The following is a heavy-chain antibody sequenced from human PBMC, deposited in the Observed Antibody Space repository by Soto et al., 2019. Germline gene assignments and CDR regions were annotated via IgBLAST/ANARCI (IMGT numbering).Heavy chain of an antibody. D-gene: IGHD6-19*01. CDR1: GGSISGSSFN. CDR2: IYYGGRT. CDR3: ARLYFDTSAWYAYSWFDP. J-gene: IGHJ5*02. Sequence: QLQLQESGPGLVKPSETLSLTCTVSGGSISGSSFNWGWIRQPPVKGLEWIGSIYYGGRTYCNPSLKSRVTMSVDTSKNQCSLELSSVTAADTAVCYCARLYFDTSAWYAYSWFDPWGQGTLVTVSS. V-gene: IGHV4-39*01.